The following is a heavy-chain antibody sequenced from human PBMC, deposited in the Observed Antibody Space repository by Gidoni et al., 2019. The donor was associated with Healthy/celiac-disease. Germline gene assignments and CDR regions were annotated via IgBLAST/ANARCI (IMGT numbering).Heavy chain of an antibody. D-gene: IGHD3-22*01. CDR2: IIPIFGTA. J-gene: IGHJ3*02. CDR3: ARGTYYYDSSGTNAFDI. Sequence: QVQLVQSGAEVKKPGSSVKVSCKASGGTFSSYAISWVRQAPGQGLEWMGGIIPIFGTANYAQKFQGRVTITADKSTSTAYMELSSLRSEDTAVYYCARGTYYYDSSGTNAFDIWGQGTMVTVSS. CDR1: GGTFSSYA. V-gene: IGHV1-69*06.